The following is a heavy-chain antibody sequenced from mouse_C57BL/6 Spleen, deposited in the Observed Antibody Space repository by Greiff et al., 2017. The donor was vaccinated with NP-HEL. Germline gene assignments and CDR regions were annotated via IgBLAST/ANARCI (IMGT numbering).Heavy chain of an antibody. D-gene: IGHD1-1*01. CDR1: GFTFSSYG. Sequence: EVQLVESGGDLVKPGGSLKLSCAASGFTFSSYGMSWVRQTPDKRLEWVATISSGGSYTYYPDSVKGRFTISRDNAKNTLYLQMSSLKSEDTAMYYCARQGITTVVELYYFDYWGQGTTRTVSS. CDR3: ARQGITTVVELYYFDY. V-gene: IGHV5-6*01. J-gene: IGHJ2*01. CDR2: ISSGGSYT.